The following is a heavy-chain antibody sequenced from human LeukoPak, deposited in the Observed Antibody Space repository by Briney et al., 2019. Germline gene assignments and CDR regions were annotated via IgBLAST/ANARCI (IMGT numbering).Heavy chain of an antibody. Sequence: GGSLRLSCAASGFTFSSYWMSWVRQAPGKGLEWVANIKQDGSEKYYVDSVKGRFTISRDNAKNSLYLQMNSLRAEDTAVYYCARDLIAAAEGGFDPWGQGTLVTVSS. V-gene: IGHV3-7*01. CDR2: IKQDGSEK. CDR1: GFTFSSYW. CDR3: ARDLIAAAEGGFDP. D-gene: IGHD6-13*01. J-gene: IGHJ5*02.